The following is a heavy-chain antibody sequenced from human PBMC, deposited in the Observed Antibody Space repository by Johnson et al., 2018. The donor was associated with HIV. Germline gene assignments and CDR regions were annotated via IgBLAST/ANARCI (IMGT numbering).Heavy chain of an antibody. CDR3: ARGFRYCTDGVCYKNAFDI. CDR1: GFTFENYA. V-gene: IGHV3-20*04. J-gene: IGHJ3*02. D-gene: IGHD2-8*01. Sequence: EVQLVESGGSVVRPGGYLRLSCSASGFTFENYAMSWVRQGPGKGLEWVSGINWNVGSTNYAGPVKGLFTISRDNAKKFLYLQMNSLRDEDTALYYCARGFRYCTDGVCYKNAFDIWGQGTMVTVSS. CDR2: INWNVGST.